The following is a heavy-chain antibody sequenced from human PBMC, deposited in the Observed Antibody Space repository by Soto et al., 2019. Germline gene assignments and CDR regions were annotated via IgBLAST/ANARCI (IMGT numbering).Heavy chain of an antibody. CDR3: VKGPSQGSSVFGPLDF. Sequence: PGGSLRLSCSASAFTFSASAMYWVRQAPGKGLEYVSVISYNGGRRCYADSVKGRFTISRDNSKNTVFLQMSSLRAEDTAVYYCVKGPSQGSSVFGPLDFWGQGTLVTVSS. J-gene: IGHJ4*02. D-gene: IGHD3-3*01. V-gene: IGHV3-64D*06. CDR2: ISYNGGRR. CDR1: AFTFSASA.